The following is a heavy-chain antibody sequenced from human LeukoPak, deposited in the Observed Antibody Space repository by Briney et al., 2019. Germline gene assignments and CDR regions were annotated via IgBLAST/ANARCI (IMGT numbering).Heavy chain of an antibody. CDR3: AREGSIAADAFDI. Sequence: GGSLRLSCAASGFTFSTYNMNWVRQAPGKGLEWAAFISFDGRNKESADSVKGRFTISRDNSKKTIYLQMNRLTNNDTGVYYCAREGSIAADAFDIWGQGTVVTVSS. J-gene: IGHJ3*02. CDR2: ISFDGRNK. CDR1: GFTFSTYN. V-gene: IGHV3-30*03. D-gene: IGHD6-25*01.